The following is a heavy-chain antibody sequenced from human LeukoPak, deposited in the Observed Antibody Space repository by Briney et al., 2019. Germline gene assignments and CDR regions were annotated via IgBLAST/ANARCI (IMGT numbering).Heavy chain of an antibody. J-gene: IGHJ5*02. CDR3: ARATQSWFDP. CDR2: INPSGGSA. V-gene: IGHV1-46*01. Sequence: ASVKVSCKASGYTFTSYYLHWVRQAPGQGLEWIGIINPSGGSASYAQKFQGRVTMTRDTSTSTVYLELSSLRSGDTAVYCGARATQSWFDPWGQGTLVTVSS. CDR1: GYTFTSYY.